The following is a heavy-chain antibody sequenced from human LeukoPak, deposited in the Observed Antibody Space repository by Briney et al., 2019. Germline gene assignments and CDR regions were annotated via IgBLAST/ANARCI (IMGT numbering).Heavy chain of an antibody. V-gene: IGHV3-33*06. J-gene: IGHJ4*02. D-gene: IGHD4-17*01. CDR3: AKESGLRYPTSLDY. CDR1: GFTFSSYG. Sequence: GGSLRLSCAASGFTFSSYGMHWDRQAPGKGLEWVAVIWYDGSNKYYADSVKGRFTISRDNSKNTLYLQMNSLRAEDTAVYYCAKESGLRYPTSLDYWGQGTLVTVSS. CDR2: IWYDGSNK.